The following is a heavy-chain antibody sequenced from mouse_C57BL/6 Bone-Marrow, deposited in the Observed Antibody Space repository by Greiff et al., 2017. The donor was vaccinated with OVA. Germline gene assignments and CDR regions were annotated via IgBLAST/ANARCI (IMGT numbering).Heavy chain of an antibody. V-gene: IGHV1-55*01. Sequence: QVQLKQPGAELVKPGASVKMSCKASGYTFTSYWITWVKQRPGQGLEWIGDIYPGSGSTNYNEKFKSKATLTVDTSSSTAYMQLSSLTSEDSAVYYCARGFITTDWYFDVWGTGTTVTVSS. CDR3: ARGFITTDWYFDV. CDR1: GYTFTSYW. J-gene: IGHJ1*03. D-gene: IGHD1-1*01. CDR2: IYPGSGST.